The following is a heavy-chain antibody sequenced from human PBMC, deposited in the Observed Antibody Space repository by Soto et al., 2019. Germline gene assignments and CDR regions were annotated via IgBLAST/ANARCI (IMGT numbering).Heavy chain of an antibody. CDR3: AKDRQPDGIWTFDY. D-gene: IGHD3-9*01. J-gene: IGHJ4*02. Sequence: GGSLRLSCAASGFTVSSNYMSWVRQAPGKGLEWVSVIFSSGKTYYAGSVKGRFTISRDNSKNMVYLQMDSLRADGTALYYCAKDRQPDGIWTFDYWGQGTLVTVSS. CDR1: GFTVSSNY. V-gene: IGHV3-53*01. CDR2: IFSSGKT.